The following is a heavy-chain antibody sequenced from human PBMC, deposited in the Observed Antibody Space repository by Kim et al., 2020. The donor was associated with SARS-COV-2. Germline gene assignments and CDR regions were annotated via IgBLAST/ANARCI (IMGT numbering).Heavy chain of an antibody. Sequence: GGSLRLSCTASGFNFNNFGMHWVRQAPGKGLEWVAVISYEGSKKFYADSLKGRFTISRDNSKNTLYLQMNSLRGEDTAVYYCAKWRGLLELLLDYYNAMDVWGQGTTVIVSS. D-gene: IGHD1-7*01. V-gene: IGHV3-30*18. CDR3: AKWRGLLELLLDYYNAMDV. CDR2: ISYEGSKK. J-gene: IGHJ6*02. CDR1: GFNFNNFG.